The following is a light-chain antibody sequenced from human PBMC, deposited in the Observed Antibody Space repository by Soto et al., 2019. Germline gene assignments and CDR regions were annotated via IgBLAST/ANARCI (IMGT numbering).Light chain of an antibody. V-gene: IGKV1-13*02. J-gene: IGKJ2*01. CDR3: QQFKSHPYT. Sequence: AIQLTQSPSPLSASIGDRVTITCRASQGISNSLAWYQQKPGTPPALRIYDASTLQSGVPSRFSGSGSGTDFTLTISSLQPGDFATYYCQQFKSHPYTFGQGTKLDIK. CDR1: QGISNS. CDR2: DAS.